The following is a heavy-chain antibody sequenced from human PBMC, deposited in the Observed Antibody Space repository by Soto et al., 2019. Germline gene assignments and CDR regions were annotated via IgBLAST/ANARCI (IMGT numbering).Heavy chain of an antibody. CDR3: ARDRQLAAAGTFFDY. Sequence: EASVKVSCKASGYTFSTYGISWVRQAPGQGLEWMGWISGYNGDTNYAQKVQGRLTMTTDTSTRTAYMEVRSLRSDDTAVYYCARDRQLAAAGTFFDYWGQGALVTVSS. D-gene: IGHD6-13*01. CDR1: GYTFSTYG. V-gene: IGHV1-18*01. J-gene: IGHJ4*02. CDR2: ISGYNGDT.